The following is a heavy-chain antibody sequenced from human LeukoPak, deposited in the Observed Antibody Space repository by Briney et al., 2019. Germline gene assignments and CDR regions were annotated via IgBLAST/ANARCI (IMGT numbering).Heavy chain of an antibody. CDR1: GGSISSGGYY. V-gene: IGHV4-31*03. D-gene: IGHD3-10*01. CDR2: IYYSGST. J-gene: IGHJ5*02. Sequence: PSETLSLTCTVSGGSISSGGYYWSWIRQHPGKGLEWIGYIYYSGSTFYNPSLKSRVTISVDTSKNQFSLRLSSVTAADTAVYYCARAPLFGGHADWFDPWGQGTLVTVSS. CDR3: ARAPLFGGHADWFDP.